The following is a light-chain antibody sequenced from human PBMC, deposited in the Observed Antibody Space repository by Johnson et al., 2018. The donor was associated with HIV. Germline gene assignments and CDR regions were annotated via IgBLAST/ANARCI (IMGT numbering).Light chain of an antibody. Sequence: QPVLTQPPSVSAAPGQKVTISCSGSSSNIGNNYVSWYQQLPGTAPKLLIYSNNQRPSGVPDRFSGSKSGTSASLAISGHQSEDEADYYCAAWDDSLNGLYVVGTGTKVTVL. J-gene: IGLJ1*01. V-gene: IGLV1-44*01. CDR3: AAWDDSLNGLYV. CDR1: SSNIGNNY. CDR2: SNN.